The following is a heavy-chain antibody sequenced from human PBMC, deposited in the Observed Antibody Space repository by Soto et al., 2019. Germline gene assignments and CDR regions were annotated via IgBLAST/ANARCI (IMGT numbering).Heavy chain of an antibody. CDR2: IFHSGST. V-gene: IGHV4-30-2*01. CDR1: GGSISSGGYS. CDR3: ASAGGLGAVAADY. D-gene: IGHD6-19*01. Sequence: QLQLQESGSGMVKPSQTLSLTCAVSGGSISSGGYSWSWIRQPPGKGQEWIGYIFHSGSTYYNPSLTSRVTISVDRSKNQFSLKLSSVTAADTAVYYCASAGGLGAVAADYWGQGTLVTVSS. J-gene: IGHJ4*02.